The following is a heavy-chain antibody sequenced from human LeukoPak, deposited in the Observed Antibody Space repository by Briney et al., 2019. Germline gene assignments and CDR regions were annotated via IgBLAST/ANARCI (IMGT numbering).Heavy chain of an antibody. J-gene: IGHJ4*02. CDR3: ARDIGSGSYYDY. CDR1: GFTFSSYS. Sequence: GGSLRLSCAGSGFTFSSYSMNWVRQALGKGLEWVSYISYSSSTIYYADSVKGRFTISRDNAKNSLYLQMNSLRAEDTAVYYCARDIGSGSYYDYWGQGALVTVSS. V-gene: IGHV3-48*01. D-gene: IGHD3-22*01. CDR2: ISYSSSTI.